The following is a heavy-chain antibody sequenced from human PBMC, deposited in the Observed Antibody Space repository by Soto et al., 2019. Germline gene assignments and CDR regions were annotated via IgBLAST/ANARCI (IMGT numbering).Heavy chain of an antibody. V-gene: IGHV1-18*01. Sequence: ASVKVSCKASGYTFTSYGISWVRQAPGQGLEWMGWISAYNGNTNYAQKLQGRVTMTTDTSTSTAYKEKRSLRYDDTAVYYCARVNSGYPRYWGQGTLVTVSS. CDR1: GYTFTSYG. CDR3: ARVNSGYPRY. CDR2: ISAYNGNT. J-gene: IGHJ4*02. D-gene: IGHD5-12*01.